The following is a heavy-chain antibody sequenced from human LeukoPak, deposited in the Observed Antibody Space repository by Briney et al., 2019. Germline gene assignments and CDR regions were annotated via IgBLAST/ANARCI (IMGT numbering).Heavy chain of an antibody. Sequence: SETLSLTCSVSGSSISSYYWSWIRQPAGKGLEWIGRIYTSGSTNYNPSLKSRVTMSVDTSKNQFSLKLSSVTAADTAVYYCARIVDSSGWYDYWGQGTLVTVSS. CDR3: ARIVDSSGWYDY. D-gene: IGHD6-19*01. J-gene: IGHJ4*02. CDR1: GSSISSYY. CDR2: IYTSGST. V-gene: IGHV4-4*07.